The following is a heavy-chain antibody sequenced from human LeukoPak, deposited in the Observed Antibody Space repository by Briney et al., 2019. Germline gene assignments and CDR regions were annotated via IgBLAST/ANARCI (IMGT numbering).Heavy chain of an antibody. CDR2: ISSSTYI. D-gene: IGHD4-17*01. CDR3: GTWTTVAYYFDY. J-gene: IGHJ4*02. V-gene: IGHV3-69-1*01. CDR1: GFTVSSNY. Sequence: GGSLRLSCAASGFTVSSNYMSWVRQAPGKGLEWVSSISSSTYIYYADSVKGRFTISRDNAKNSLYLQMNSLRAEDTAVYYCGTWTTVAYYFDYWGQGTLATVSS.